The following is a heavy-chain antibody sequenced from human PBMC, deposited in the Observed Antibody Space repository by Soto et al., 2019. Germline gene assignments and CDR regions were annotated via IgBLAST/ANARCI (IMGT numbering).Heavy chain of an antibody. CDR3: TRDYDFWSGYYMPPERMDV. Sequence: GGSLRLSCTASGFTFGDYAMSWVRQAPGKGREWVGFIRSKAYGGTTEYAASVKGRFTISRDDSKSIAYLQMNSLKTEDTAVYYCTRDYDFWSGYYMPPERMDVWGQGTTVTVSS. CDR2: IRSKAYGGTT. V-gene: IGHV3-49*04. J-gene: IGHJ6*02. CDR1: GFTFGDYA. D-gene: IGHD3-3*01.